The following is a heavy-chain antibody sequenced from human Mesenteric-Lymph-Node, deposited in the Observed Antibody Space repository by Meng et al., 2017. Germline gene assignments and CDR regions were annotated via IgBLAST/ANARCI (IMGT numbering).Heavy chain of an antibody. Sequence: SVKVSCKASGGTFTNYAITWVRQAPGQGLEWMGGIIPLFRTANYAQKFQGRVTITADESASIVYMELSSLRSEDTAVYYCARDKPQVVTWFDPWGQGTLVTVSS. CDR2: IIPLFRTA. CDR1: GGTFTNYA. D-gene: IGHD3-22*01. V-gene: IGHV1-69*13. CDR3: ARDKPQVVTWFDP. J-gene: IGHJ5*02.